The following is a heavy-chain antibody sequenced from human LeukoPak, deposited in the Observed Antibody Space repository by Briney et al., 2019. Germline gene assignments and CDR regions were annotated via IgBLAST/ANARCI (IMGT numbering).Heavy chain of an antibody. Sequence: GGSLRLSCAASRFTFSNYWMNWVRQAPGKGLEWVSAISGSGGSTYYADSVKGRFTISRDNSKNTLYLQMNSLRAEDTAVYYCAKFDFWSGFYWGQGTLVAVSS. D-gene: IGHD3-3*01. CDR3: AKFDFWSGFY. J-gene: IGHJ4*02. V-gene: IGHV3-23*01. CDR1: RFTFSNYW. CDR2: ISGSGGST.